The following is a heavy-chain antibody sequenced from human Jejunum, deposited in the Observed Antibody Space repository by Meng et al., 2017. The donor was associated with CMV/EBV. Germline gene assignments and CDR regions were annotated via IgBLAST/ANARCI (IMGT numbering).Heavy chain of an antibody. V-gene: IGHV4-39*01. CDR3: ARRRGGSGRDC. D-gene: IGHD3-10*01. CDR2: IYPSGST. CDR1: GGAISSNGYY. Sequence: QLHLQVSGPGLVKPSETLSLTCAVSGGAISSNGYYWDWVRQPPGKGLEWIGAIYPSGSTSHNPSLQSRVTMFVDTSKNQFSLMLPSVTATDTAVYYCARRRGGSGRDCWGQGTLVTVSS. J-gene: IGHJ4*02.